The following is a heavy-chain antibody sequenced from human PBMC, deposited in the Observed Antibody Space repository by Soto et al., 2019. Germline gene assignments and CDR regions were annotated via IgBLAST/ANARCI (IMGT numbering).Heavy chain of an antibody. Sequence: QVQLVESGGGVAQPGRSLRLSCAASGFTFSSYGMHWVRQAPGKGLEWVAVISYDGSNKYYADSVKGRFTISRDNSKNTLYLQMNSLRAEDTAVYYCAKDLRRVAAAGTNYWGQGTLVTVSS. CDR2: ISYDGSNK. V-gene: IGHV3-30*18. D-gene: IGHD6-13*01. J-gene: IGHJ4*02. CDR3: AKDLRRVAAAGTNY. CDR1: GFTFSSYG.